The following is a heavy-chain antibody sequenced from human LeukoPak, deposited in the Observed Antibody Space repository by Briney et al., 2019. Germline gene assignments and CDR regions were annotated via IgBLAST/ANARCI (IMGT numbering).Heavy chain of an antibody. Sequence: GGSLRLSCAASGFTFSSYAMSCVRHAPGEGLECVSAISGSGGSTHYADSVKGRFTISRDNSKNTLYLQMNSLRADDTAVYYCAKGGSSGWYLSNWFDPWGQGTLVTVSS. D-gene: IGHD6-19*01. CDR1: GFTFSSYA. J-gene: IGHJ5*02. CDR2: ISGSGGST. CDR3: AKGGSSGWYLSNWFDP. V-gene: IGHV3-23*01.